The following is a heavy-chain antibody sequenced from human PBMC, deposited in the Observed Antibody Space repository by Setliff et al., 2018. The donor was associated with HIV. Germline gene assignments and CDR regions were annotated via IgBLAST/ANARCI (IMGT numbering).Heavy chain of an antibody. CDR2: IYHSGST. Sequence: PSETLSLTCTVSGYSISSGYYWGWIRQPPGKGLEWIGSIYHSGSTYYNPSLKSRVTISVDTSKNQFSLKLSSVTAADTAVYYCARDDSSSWHFYYYYGMDVWGQGTTVTVSS. CDR1: GYSISSGYY. CDR3: ARDDSSSWHFYYYYGMDV. V-gene: IGHV4-38-2*02. D-gene: IGHD6-13*01. J-gene: IGHJ6*02.